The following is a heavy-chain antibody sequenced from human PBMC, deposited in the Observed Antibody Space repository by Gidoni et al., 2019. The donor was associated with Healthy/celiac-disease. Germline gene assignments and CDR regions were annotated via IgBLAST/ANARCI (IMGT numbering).Heavy chain of an antibody. CDR3: ARRSCSGGSCYFPDAFDI. CDR2: IYYSGST. Sequence: QLQLQESGPGLVKPSETLSLTCTVSGGSISSSSYYGGWIRQPPGKGLEWIGSIYYSGSTYYNPSLKSRVTISVDTSKNQFSLKLSSVTAADTAVYYCARRSCSGGSCYFPDAFDIWGQGTMVTVSS. V-gene: IGHV4-39*01. D-gene: IGHD2-15*01. J-gene: IGHJ3*02. CDR1: GGSISSSSYY.